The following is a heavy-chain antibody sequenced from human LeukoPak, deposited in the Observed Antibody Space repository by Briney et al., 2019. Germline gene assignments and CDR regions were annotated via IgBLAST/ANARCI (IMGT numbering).Heavy chain of an antibody. J-gene: IGHJ6*02. CDR2: ISSSSSYI. D-gene: IGHD2-21*02. Sequence: GGSLRLSCAASGFTFSSYSMNWVRQAPGKGLEWVSSISSSSSYIYYADSVKGRFTISRDSAENSLYLQMNSLRAEDTAVYYCARELLYYYGMDVWGQGTTVTVSS. V-gene: IGHV3-21*01. CDR1: GFTFSSYS. CDR3: ARELLYYYGMDV.